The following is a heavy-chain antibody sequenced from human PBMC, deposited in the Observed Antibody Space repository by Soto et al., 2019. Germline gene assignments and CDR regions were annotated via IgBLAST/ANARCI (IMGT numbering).Heavy chain of an antibody. Sequence: PSETLCLTCAVSGGSISSGGYSWIWIRQPPGKGLEWIGYIYHSGSTYYNPSLKSRVTISVDRSKNQFSLKLSSVTAADTAMYYCARRRRWDDSGSYITTFDYWGQGALVTVSS. CDR3: ARRRRWDDSGSYITTFDY. V-gene: IGHV4-30-2*01. CDR2: IYHSGST. J-gene: IGHJ4*02. CDR1: GGSISSGGYS. D-gene: IGHD3-10*01.